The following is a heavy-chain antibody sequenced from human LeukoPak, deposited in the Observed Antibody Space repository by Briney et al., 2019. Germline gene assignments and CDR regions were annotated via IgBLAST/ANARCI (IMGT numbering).Heavy chain of an antibody. CDR2: IYYNGST. CDR1: GDSISSGGYH. D-gene: IGHD4-17*01. V-gene: IGHV4-31*03. Sequence: SETLSLTCTVSGDSISSGGYHWSWIRQHPAKGLEWIRCIYYNGSTCNHPSLTSRVAITVDTSKSQFSLKLSAVTAAATAVYYCARSGTVTTWNYWGQGTLVTVSS. J-gene: IGHJ4*02. CDR3: ARSGTVTTWNY.